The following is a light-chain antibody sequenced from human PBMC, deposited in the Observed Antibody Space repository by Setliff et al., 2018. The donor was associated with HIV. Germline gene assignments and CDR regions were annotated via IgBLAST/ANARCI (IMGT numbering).Light chain of an antibody. CDR1: SSDVGAYNY. J-gene: IGLJ2*01. V-gene: IGLV2-8*01. Sequence: QSALTQPPSASGSPGQSVTISCTGTSSDVGAYNYVSWYQQHPGKAPKLMIFDVNKRPSGVPDRFSGSKSGNTASLTVPGLQDGDEADYYCSSYTSSSTLVFGGGTKVTVL. CDR3: SSYTSSSTLV. CDR2: DVN.